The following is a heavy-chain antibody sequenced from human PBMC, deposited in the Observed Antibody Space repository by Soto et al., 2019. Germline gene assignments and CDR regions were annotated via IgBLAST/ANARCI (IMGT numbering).Heavy chain of an antibody. CDR1: GETFSTYT. J-gene: IGHJ1*01. CDR3: TRGSHQLPDYFQI. Sequence: QLLQSGAEVKRPGSSVKVSCKTSGETFSTYTFHWVRQAPGQGLEWVGEIIPMVAKSNYAQKFRGRVTISADRSASTIYMEFYNLTSTDTAFYFCTRGSHQLPDYFQIWGQGTLVTVSS. V-gene: IGHV1-69*06. CDR2: IIPMVAKS. D-gene: IGHD3-10*01.